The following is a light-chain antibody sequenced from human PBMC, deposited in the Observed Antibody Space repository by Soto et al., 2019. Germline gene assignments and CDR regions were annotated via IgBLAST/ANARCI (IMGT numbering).Light chain of an antibody. V-gene: IGKV1-39*01. J-gene: IGKJ4*01. Sequence: DIQMTQSPSSLSASVGDRVTITCRESQSISSYLNWYQQKPGKAPKLLIYAASSLQSGVPSRFSGSGSGTDFTLTISSLQPEDFATYYSEQSYRPLTFGGGTKVEIK. CDR1: QSISSY. CDR2: AAS. CDR3: EQSYRPLT.